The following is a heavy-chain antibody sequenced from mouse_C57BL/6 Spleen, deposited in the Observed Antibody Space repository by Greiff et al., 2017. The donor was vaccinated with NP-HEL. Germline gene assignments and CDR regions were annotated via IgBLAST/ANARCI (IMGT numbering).Heavy chain of an antibody. J-gene: IGHJ2*01. CDR2: IYPGDGDT. V-gene: IGHV1-80*01. Sequence: VQLQQSGAELVKPGASVKISCKASGYAFSSYWMNWVKQRPGKGLEWIGQIYPGDGDTNYNGKFKGKATLTADKSSSTAYMQLSSLTSEDSAVYFCASEGVYYEDYFDYWGQGTTLTVSS. D-gene: IGHD2-4*01. CDR3: ASEGVYYEDYFDY. CDR1: GYAFSSYW.